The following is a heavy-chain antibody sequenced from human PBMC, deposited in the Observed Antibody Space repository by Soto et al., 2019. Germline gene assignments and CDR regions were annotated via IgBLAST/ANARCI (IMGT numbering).Heavy chain of an antibody. CDR2: IYYRANP. J-gene: IGHJ4*02. CDR1: GWSINTYY. CDR3: ARHYGDGYDYFDY. Sequence: SETLSLTCTVSGWSINTYYWSWIRQPPGKGLEWIGYIYYRANPNYNPSLKSRVTISQDTSKNQFSLKLSSVTAADTAVYYCARHYGDGYDYFDYWGQGTLVTVSS. D-gene: IGHD5-12*01. V-gene: IGHV4-59*08.